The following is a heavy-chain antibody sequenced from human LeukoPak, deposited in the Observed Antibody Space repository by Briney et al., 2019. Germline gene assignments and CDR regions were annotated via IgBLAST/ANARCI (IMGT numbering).Heavy chain of an antibody. CDR2: IYRSGST. V-gene: IGHV4-38-2*02. J-gene: IGHJ4*02. CDR1: GYSISNGYY. D-gene: IGHD6-19*01. Sequence: SETLSLTCTVSGYSISNGYYWYWIRQPPGRGLEWIGNIYRSGSTSYNPSLKSRVTISVDTSKNQFSLKVNSVTAADTAVYYCARRHSSGWFYYWGQGTLVTVSS. CDR3: ARRHSSGWFYY.